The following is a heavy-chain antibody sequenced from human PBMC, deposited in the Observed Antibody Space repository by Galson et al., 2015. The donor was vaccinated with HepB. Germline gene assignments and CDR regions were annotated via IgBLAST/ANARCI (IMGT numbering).Heavy chain of an antibody. CDR1: GYTFTSYY. J-gene: IGHJ6*02. D-gene: IGHD2-21*02. CDR2: INPSGGST. Sequence: SVKVSCKASGYTFTSYYMHWVRQAPGQGLEWMGIINPSGGSTSYAQKFQGRVTMTRDTSTSTVYMELSSLRSEDTAVYYCVSAYCGGDCYSDGMDVWGQGTTVTVSS. CDR3: VSAYCGGDCYSDGMDV. V-gene: IGHV1-46*01.